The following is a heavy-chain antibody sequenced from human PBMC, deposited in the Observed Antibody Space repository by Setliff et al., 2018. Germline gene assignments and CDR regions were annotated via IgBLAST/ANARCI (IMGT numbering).Heavy chain of an antibody. J-gene: IGHJ4*02. V-gene: IGHV1-18*01. Sequence: ASVKVSCKASGYTFSSYAISWVRQAPGQGLEWLGWISVYSGNTDYAQNFQGRVTMTADTSTSTAYMELRSLTSDDTAVYYCARRPRAGDGSGRRNWFLDYWGQGTLVTVSS. CDR1: GYTFSSYA. D-gene: IGHD3-10*01. CDR3: ARRPRAGDGSGRRNWFLDY. CDR2: ISVYSGNT.